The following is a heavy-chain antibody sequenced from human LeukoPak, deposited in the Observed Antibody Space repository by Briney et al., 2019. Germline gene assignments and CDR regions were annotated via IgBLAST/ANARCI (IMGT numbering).Heavy chain of an antibody. D-gene: IGHD1-26*01. CDR3: AREEVDPISFYYYYMDV. J-gene: IGHJ6*03. CDR1: GFDFASYW. Sequence: TGGSLRLSCTASGFDFASYWMSWVRQAPGKGLEWVANIKGDGSEEYYVDSVKGRFTISRDNAENSLFLQMNSLRVEDTAVYYCAREEVDPISFYYYYMDVWGKGTAVTAS. CDR2: IKGDGSEE. V-gene: IGHV3-7*01.